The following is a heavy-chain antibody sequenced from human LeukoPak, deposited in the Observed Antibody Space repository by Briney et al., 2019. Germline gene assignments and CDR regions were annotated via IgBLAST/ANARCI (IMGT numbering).Heavy chain of an antibody. CDR3: ARGHYYMDV. J-gene: IGHJ6*03. CDR1: GFTFSSYE. Sequence: GGSLRLSCAASGFTFSSYEMNWVRQAPGKGLEWVSYISSSGSTIYYADSVKGRFTISRDNAKNSLYVQMNSLRAEDTAVYYCARGHYYMDVWGKGTTVTVSS. CDR2: ISSSGSTI. V-gene: IGHV3-48*03.